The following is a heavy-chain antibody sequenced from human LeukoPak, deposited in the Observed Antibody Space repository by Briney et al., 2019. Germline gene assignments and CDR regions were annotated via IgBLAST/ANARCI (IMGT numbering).Heavy chain of an antibody. Sequence: SETLSLTCAVYGGSFSGYYWSWIRQPPGKGLEWIGEINHSGSTSYNPSLKSRVTISVDTSKNQFSLKLSSVTAADTAVYYCAGPTTSLYGMDVWGQGTTVTVSS. V-gene: IGHV4-34*01. J-gene: IGHJ6*02. CDR1: GGSFSGYY. CDR2: INHSGST. D-gene: IGHD4-17*01. CDR3: AGPTTSLYGMDV.